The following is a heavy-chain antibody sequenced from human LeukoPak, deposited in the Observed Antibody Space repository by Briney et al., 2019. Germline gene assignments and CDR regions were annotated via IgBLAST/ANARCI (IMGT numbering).Heavy chain of an antibody. D-gene: IGHD3-10*01. CDR3: ARGKKYYYGSGSYNHFDY. CDR1: GGSFSGYY. Sequence: SETLSLTCAVYGGSFSGYYWSWIRQPPGKGLEWIGEINHNGSTNYNPSLKSRVTISVDTSKNQFSLKLSSVTAADTAVYYCARGKKYYYGSGSYNHFDYWGQGTLVTVSS. V-gene: IGHV4-34*01. CDR2: INHNGST. J-gene: IGHJ4*02.